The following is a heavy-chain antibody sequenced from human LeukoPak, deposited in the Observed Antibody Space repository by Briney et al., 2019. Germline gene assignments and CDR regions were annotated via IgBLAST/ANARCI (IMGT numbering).Heavy chain of an antibody. V-gene: IGHV5-51*01. CDR2: IYPGDSDT. CDR3: AREYYYGSGSYPDAFDI. D-gene: IGHD3-10*01. J-gene: IGHJ3*02. CDR1: GYSFTSYW. Sequence: ESLKITCKGSGYSFTSYWIGWVRQMPGKGLEWMGIIYPGDSDTRYSPSFQGQVTISADKSISTAYLQWSSLKASDTAMYYCAREYYYGSGSYPDAFDIWGQGTMVTVSS.